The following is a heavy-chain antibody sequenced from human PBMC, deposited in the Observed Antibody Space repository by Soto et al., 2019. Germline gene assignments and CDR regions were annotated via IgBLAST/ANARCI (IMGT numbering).Heavy chain of an antibody. D-gene: IGHD3-22*01. V-gene: IGHV4-39*01. J-gene: IGHJ4*02. Sequence: SETLSLTCTVSGGSISSRSHYWGWIRQPPGKGLEWIGSIFHSGSTYYNPSLKSRVTISVDTSKNQFSLKLSSVTAADTAVYYCARANYYDSSGQGTYFDYWGQGTLVTVS. CDR3: ARANYYDSSGQGTYFDY. CDR2: IFHSGST. CDR1: GGSISSRSHY.